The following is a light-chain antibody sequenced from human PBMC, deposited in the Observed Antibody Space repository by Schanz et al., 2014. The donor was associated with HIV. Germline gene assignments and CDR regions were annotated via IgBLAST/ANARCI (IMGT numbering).Light chain of an antibody. CDR1: SSNIGSNY. Sequence: QSVLTQPPSASGPPGQRVTISCSGSSSNIGSNYVYWYQQLPGTAPKLLIYRNNQRPSGVPDRFSGSKSGASASLAISGLQADDEADYFCQSFDSSLNGVVFGGGTKLTVL. CDR2: RNN. CDR3: QSFDSSLNGVV. J-gene: IGLJ3*02. V-gene: IGLV1-47*01.